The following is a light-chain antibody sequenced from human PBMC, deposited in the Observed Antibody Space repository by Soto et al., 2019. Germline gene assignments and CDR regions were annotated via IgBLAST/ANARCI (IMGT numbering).Light chain of an antibody. V-gene: IGLV2-14*01. CDR1: SIGIGGHHF. CDR2: EVT. Sequence: QSALTQPASVSGSPGQSSRGFCTCTSIGIGGHHFVSWDQQQSGKAPKLVIYEVTDRPSGVSDRFSGSKSGNTASLTISGLQPEDEADYYCSSYTSSSLYVFGTGTKVTV. J-gene: IGLJ1*01. CDR3: SSYTSSSLYV.